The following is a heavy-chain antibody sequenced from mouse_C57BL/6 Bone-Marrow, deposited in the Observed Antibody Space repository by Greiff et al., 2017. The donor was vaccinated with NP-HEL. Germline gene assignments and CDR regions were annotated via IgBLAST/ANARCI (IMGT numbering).Heavy chain of an antibody. CDR2: IDPSDSET. J-gene: IGHJ2*01. Sequence: PIQGLEWIGNIDPSDSETHYNQKFKDKATLTVDKSSSTAYMQLSSLTSEDSAVYYCARDYDYDYWGQGTTLTVSS. CDR3: ARDYDYDY. V-gene: IGHV1-52*01. D-gene: IGHD2-4*01.